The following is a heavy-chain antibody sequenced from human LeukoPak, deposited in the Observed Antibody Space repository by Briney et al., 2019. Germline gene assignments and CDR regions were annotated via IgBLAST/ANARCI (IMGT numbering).Heavy chain of an antibody. CDR3: ARDGPQHTKKYYDYVWGSYRHNYYYYGMDV. Sequence: ASVKVSCKASGYTFTSYAMHWVRQAPGQRLEWMGWINAGNGNTKYSQKFQGRVTITRDTSASTAYMELSSLRSEDTAVYYCARDGPQHTKKYYDYVWGSYRHNYYYYGMDVWGQGTTVTVSS. CDR1: GYTFTSYA. V-gene: IGHV1-3*01. CDR2: INAGNGNT. D-gene: IGHD3-16*02. J-gene: IGHJ6*02.